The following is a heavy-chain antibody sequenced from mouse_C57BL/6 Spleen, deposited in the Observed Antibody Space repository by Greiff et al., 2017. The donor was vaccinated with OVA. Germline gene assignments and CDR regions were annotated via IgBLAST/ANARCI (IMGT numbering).Heavy chain of an antibody. V-gene: IGHV1-26*01. CDR3: ARRIYYYGSSSDY. CDR1: GYTFTDYY. Sequence: VQLQQSGPELVKPGASVKISCKASGYTFTDYYMNWVKQSHGKSLEWIGDINPNNGGTSYNQKFKGKATFTADTSSNTAYMQLSSLTTEDSAIYYCARRIYYYGSSSDYWGQGTTLTVSS. D-gene: IGHD1-1*01. CDR2: INPNNGGT. J-gene: IGHJ2*01.